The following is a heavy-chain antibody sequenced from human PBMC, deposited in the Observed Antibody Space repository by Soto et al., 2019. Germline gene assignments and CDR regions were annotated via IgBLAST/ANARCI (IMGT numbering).Heavy chain of an antibody. CDR1: GYTFTGYY. CDR2: IIPILGIA. CDR3: ARSYYDSHYALDI. D-gene: IGHD3-22*01. J-gene: IGHJ3*02. V-gene: IGHV1-69*02. Sequence: SVKVSCKASGYTFTGYYMHWVRQAPGQGLEWMGRIIPILGIANYAQKFQGRVTITADKSTSTAYMELSSLRSEDTAVYYCARSYYDSHYALDIWGQGTMVTVSS.